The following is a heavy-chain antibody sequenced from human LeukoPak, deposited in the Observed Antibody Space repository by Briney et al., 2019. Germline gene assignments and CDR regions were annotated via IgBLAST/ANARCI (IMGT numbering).Heavy chain of an antibody. V-gene: IGHV1-2*06. Sequence: GASVKVSCKASGYMFTGYYIHWVRQAPGQGLEWMGRINPDSGGTSYAQKFQGRVTMTRVTSINTAYMLLSSLRSDDTAVYYCARGTQLIDYWGQGTLVTVSS. CDR2: INPDSGGT. D-gene: IGHD1-1*01. J-gene: IGHJ4*02. CDR1: GYMFTGYY. CDR3: ARGTQLIDY.